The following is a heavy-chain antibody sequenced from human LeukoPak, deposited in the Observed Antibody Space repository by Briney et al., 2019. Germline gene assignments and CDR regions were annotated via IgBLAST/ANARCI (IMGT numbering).Heavy chain of an antibody. D-gene: IGHD2-2*01. CDR1: GGTFSSYA. Sequence: GASVNVSCKASGGTFSSYAISWVRQAPGQGLEWMGGIIPIFGTANYAQKFQGRVTITADESTSTAYMELSSLRSEDTAVYYCARESIVVVPAAMPDYYYYGMDVWGQGTTVTVSS. V-gene: IGHV1-69*13. J-gene: IGHJ6*02. CDR2: IIPIFGTA. CDR3: ARESIVVVPAAMPDYYYYGMDV.